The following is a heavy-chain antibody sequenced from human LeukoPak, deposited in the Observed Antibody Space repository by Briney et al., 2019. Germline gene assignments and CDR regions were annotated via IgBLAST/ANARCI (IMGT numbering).Heavy chain of an antibody. CDR2: ISYDGSNK. CDR3: ARDARGYTSGYTFDI. Sequence: GGSLRLSCAASGFTFSSYGMHWVRQAPGKGLEWVAVISYDGSNKYYADSVKGRFTISRDNAKNSLYLQMNSLRDEDTAVYYCARDARGYTSGYTFDIWGQGTMVTVSS. D-gene: IGHD5-18*01. J-gene: IGHJ3*02. V-gene: IGHV3-30*03. CDR1: GFTFSSYG.